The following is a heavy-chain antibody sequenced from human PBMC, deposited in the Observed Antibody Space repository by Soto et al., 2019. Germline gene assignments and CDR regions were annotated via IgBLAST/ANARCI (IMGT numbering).Heavy chain of an antibody. Sequence: GGSLRLSCAASGFTFSNAWMSWVRQAPGKGLEWVGRIKSKTDGGTTDYAAPVKGRFTISRDDSKNTLYLQMNSLKTEDTAVYYCTTDSRLSDCGGDCYYYYYGMDVWGQGTTVTVSS. CDR2: IKSKTDGGTT. V-gene: IGHV3-15*01. J-gene: IGHJ6*02. CDR1: GFTFSNAW. CDR3: TTDSRLSDCGGDCYYYYYGMDV. D-gene: IGHD2-21*02.